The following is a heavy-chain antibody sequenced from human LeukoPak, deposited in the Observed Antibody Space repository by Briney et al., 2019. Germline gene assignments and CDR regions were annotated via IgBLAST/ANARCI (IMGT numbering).Heavy chain of an antibody. D-gene: IGHD1-26*01. CDR1: GGSISSYY. CDR2: IYYSGST. J-gene: IGHJ4*02. Sequence: SETLSLTCTVSGGSISSYYWSWIRQPLGKGLEWIGYIYYSGSTNYNPSLKSRVTISVDTSKNQFSLKLSSVTAADTAVYYCARGVGATTFDYWGQGTLVTVSS. V-gene: IGHV4-59*08. CDR3: ARGVGATTFDY.